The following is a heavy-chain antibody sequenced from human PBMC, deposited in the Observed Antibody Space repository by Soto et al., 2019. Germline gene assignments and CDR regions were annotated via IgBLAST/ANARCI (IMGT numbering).Heavy chain of an antibody. Sequence: QVQLVQSGAEVKKPGASVKVSCKASGYTFTSYYMHWVRQAPGQGLEWMGIINTSGGNTGYAQNFQGRVTMTRDTPASTVYMDLSSLRSEDTAVYYCARVDDYLWGNYRHFDYCGQGTLVTVSS. V-gene: IGHV1-46*01. CDR2: INTSGGNT. D-gene: IGHD3-16*02. J-gene: IGHJ4*02. CDR1: GYTFTSYY. CDR3: ARVDDYLWGNYRHFDY.